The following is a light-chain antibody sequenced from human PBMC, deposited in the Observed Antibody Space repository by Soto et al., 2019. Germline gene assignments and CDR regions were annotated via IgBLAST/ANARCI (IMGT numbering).Light chain of an antibody. J-gene: IGKJ1*01. CDR3: QQYSNYST. Sequence: DIQMTQSPSTLSASVGDRVTITCWASQSISNWLAWYQQKPGKAPKLLIYDASSLESGVPSRFSGSGSGTEFTLTVSSLQPDDFATYYCQQYSNYSTFGQGTKVEIK. CDR1: QSISNW. V-gene: IGKV1-5*01. CDR2: DAS.